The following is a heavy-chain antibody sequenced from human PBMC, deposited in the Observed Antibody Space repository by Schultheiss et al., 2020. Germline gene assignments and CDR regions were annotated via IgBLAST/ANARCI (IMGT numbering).Heavy chain of an antibody. V-gene: IGHV3-48*01. CDR1: GFSLGTSG. CDR3: AKALAGKNWFDP. J-gene: IGHJ5*02. CDR2: ISDGSTTI. Sequence: WGSLRLSCTATGFSLGTSGMNWVRQAPGKGLDWVSYISDGSTTIYYADSVKGRFTISRDNSQDTLYLQMNSLRAEDTAIYYCAKALAGKNWFDPWGQGTLVTVSS.